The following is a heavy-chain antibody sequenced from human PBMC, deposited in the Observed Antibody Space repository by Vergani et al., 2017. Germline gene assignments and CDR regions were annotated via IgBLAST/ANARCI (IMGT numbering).Heavy chain of an antibody. CDR3: ARSLGQVRGVIYNXFDP. J-gene: IGHJ5*02. Sequence: EVQLMQSGAEVKKPGESLKISCKGSGYSFTSYWIGWVRQMPGKGLEWMGIIYPGDSDTRYSPSFQVQVTISADKSISTAYLQWSSLKASDTAMYYCARSLGQVRGVIYNXFDPWGQGTLVTVSS. CDR1: GYSFTSYW. V-gene: IGHV5-51*01. CDR2: IYPGDSDT. D-gene: IGHD3-10*01.